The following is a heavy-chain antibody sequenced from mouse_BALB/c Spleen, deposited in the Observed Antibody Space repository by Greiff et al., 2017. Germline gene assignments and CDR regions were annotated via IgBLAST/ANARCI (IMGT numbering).Heavy chain of an antibody. Sequence: QVQLQQSGAELVRPGSSVKISCTASGYAFSSYWMNWVKQRPGQGLEWIGQIYPGDGDTNYTGKFKGKATLTADKSSSTAYMQLSSLTSEDSAVYFCARGGYGNLFAYWGQGTLVTVSA. CDR1: GYAFSSYW. J-gene: IGHJ3*01. CDR3: ARGGYGNLFAY. V-gene: IGHV1-80*01. CDR2: IYPGDGDT. D-gene: IGHD2-10*02.